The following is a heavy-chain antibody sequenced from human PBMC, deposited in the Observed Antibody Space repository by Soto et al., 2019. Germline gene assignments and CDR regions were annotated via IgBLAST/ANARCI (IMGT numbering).Heavy chain of an antibody. V-gene: IGHV3-30*03. J-gene: IGHJ6*02. Sequence: QVQLVESGGGVVQPGRALRLSCAASGFSVNTSCMQWVLQAPGKGLELVAVRAFDGSQEFYGDSVRGRFTISSDNSKKTLFLQMKSLPPEDTAVYYCATKVRVTNYLYYGMDVWGQGTEVTVSS. CDR3: ATKVRVTNYLYYGMDV. CDR1: GFSVNTSC. CDR2: RAFDGSQE. D-gene: IGHD2-21*02.